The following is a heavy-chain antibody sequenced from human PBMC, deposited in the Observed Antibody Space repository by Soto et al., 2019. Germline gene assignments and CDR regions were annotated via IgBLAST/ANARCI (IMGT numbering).Heavy chain of an antibody. CDR3: ARTGSSCWWRDY. J-gene: IGHJ4*02. V-gene: IGHV3-72*01. CDR1: GFTLSDHY. CDR2: TRNKANSYNT. Sequence: EVQLVESGGGLVQPGGSLRLSCAASGFTLSDHYMDWVRQAPGKGLEWVGRTRNKANSYNTEYAASVKSRFTISRDDSKSSLYPQMNSLETEDTAMYYCARTGSSCWWRDYWGQGTLVTVSS. D-gene: IGHD6-19*01.